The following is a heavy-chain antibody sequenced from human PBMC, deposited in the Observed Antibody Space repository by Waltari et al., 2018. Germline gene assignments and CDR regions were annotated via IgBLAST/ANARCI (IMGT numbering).Heavy chain of an antibody. J-gene: IGHJ4*02. Sequence: EVQLVESGGGLVQPGGSLRLSCSAPSFAFSGYSTSWVRQTPGKGLEWVAAIRHDGSSKYYVDSVKGRFTISRDNANNLLFLQMNSLRVEDTAMFYCARFGGYFEDNSAHFDSWGQGTLVTVSS. CDR2: IRHDGSSK. D-gene: IGHD3-16*01. CDR3: ARFGGYFEDNSAHFDS. CDR1: SFAFSGYS. V-gene: IGHV3-7*01.